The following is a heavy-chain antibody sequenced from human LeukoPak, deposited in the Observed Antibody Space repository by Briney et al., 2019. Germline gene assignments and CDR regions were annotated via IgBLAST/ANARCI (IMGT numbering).Heavy chain of an antibody. V-gene: IGHV4-39*07. CDR3: AREVGKGGNWFDP. CDR2: IYYSGST. D-gene: IGHD1-26*01. CDR1: GGSISSSSYY. J-gene: IGHJ5*02. Sequence: SETLSLTCTVSGGSISSSSYYWGWIRQPPGKGLEWIGSIYYSGSTYYNPSLKSRVTISVDTSKNQFSLKLSSVTAADTAVYYCAREVGKGGNWFDPWGQGTLVTVSS.